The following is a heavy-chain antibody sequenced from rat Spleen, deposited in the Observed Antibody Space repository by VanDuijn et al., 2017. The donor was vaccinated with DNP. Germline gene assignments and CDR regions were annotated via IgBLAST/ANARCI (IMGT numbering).Heavy chain of an antibody. Sequence: EVQLVETGGGLVQPGRSLKLSCVASGFTFSSYWMYWIRQAPGKGLEWVASINTDGGSTYYPDSVKGRFTISRDNAENTVYLQMNSLRSEDTATYYCAKQTRMTYWYFDFWGPGTMVTVSS. D-gene: IGHD1-7*01. CDR1: GFTFSSYW. CDR3: AKQTRMTYWYFDF. V-gene: IGHV5-58*01. CDR2: INTDGGST. J-gene: IGHJ1*01.